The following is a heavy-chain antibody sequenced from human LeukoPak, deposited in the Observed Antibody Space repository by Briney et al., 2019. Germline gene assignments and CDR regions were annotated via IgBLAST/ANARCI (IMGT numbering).Heavy chain of an antibody. Sequence: SGTLSLTCTVSGGSIGFGYWWSWVRQAPGKGLEWIGEIHHSGSTNYNPSPKNRVTISVDKFKNQFSLSLPSVTAADTAVYFCARCGDYCLDYWGRGTLVTVSS. D-gene: IGHD2/OR15-2a*01. CDR2: IHHSGST. CDR3: ARCGDYCLDY. CDR1: GGSIGFGYW. V-gene: IGHV4-4*02. J-gene: IGHJ4*02.